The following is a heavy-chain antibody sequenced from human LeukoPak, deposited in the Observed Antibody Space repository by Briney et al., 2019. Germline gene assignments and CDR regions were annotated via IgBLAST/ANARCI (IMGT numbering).Heavy chain of an antibody. D-gene: IGHD2-15*01. V-gene: IGHV3-64D*09. CDR2: ISSNGGIT. CDR1: GFTFSNYA. CDR3: VKDKYPVVVAATLDY. Sequence: GGSLRLSCSVSGFTFSNYAMHWVRQAPGKGLEYVSDISSNGGITYYADSVKGRFTVSRDNSKNMLYLQMNSLRAEDTAVYYCVKDKYPVVVAATLDYWGQGILVTVSS. J-gene: IGHJ4*02.